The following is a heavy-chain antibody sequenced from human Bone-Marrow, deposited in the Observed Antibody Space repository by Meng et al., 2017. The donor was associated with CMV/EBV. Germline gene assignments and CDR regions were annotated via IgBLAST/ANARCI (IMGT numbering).Heavy chain of an antibody. CDR2: IYPGDSDT. Sequence: GGSLRLSCKGSGHSFSTYWIGWVRQMPGKGLEWMGIIYPGDSDTRYNPSFQGQVIISVDKSVNTAYLYMSGLKASDTAMYYCARLPRITIFGVVTFSRFDPWGQGTLVTVSS. CDR1: GHSFSTYW. J-gene: IGHJ5*02. V-gene: IGHV5-51*01. CDR3: ARLPRITIFGVVTFSRFDP. D-gene: IGHD3-3*01.